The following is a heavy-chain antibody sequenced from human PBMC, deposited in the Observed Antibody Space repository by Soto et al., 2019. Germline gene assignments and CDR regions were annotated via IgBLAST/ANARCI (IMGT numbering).Heavy chain of an antibody. CDR1: GFTFSSYA. V-gene: IGHV3-64D*06. D-gene: IGHD2-21*02. CDR2: ITSNGGST. CDR3: VKDRELVEVTPAYYFDY. J-gene: IGHJ4*02. Sequence: GGSLRLSCSVSGFTFSSYAMHWVRQAPGKGLEYVSAITSNGGSTYYADSVKGRFTISRDNPKNTLYLQMSSLRAEDTAVYYCVKDRELVEVTPAYYFDYWGQGTLVTVSS.